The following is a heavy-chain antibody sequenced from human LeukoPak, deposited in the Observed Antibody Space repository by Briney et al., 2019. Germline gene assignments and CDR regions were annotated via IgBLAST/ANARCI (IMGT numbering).Heavy chain of an antibody. J-gene: IGHJ5*02. CDR3: ARGRDGERVVPAAIRYSQDNWFDP. CDR1: GYSFTSYW. CDR2: MNPNSGNT. D-gene: IGHD2-2*02. Sequence: GESLKISCRGPGYSFTSYWIGWVRQATGQGLEWMGWMNPNSGNTGYAQKFQGRVTITRNTSISTAYMELSSLRSEDTAVYYCARGRDGERVVPAAIRYSQDNWFDPWGQGTLVTVSS. V-gene: IGHV1-8*03.